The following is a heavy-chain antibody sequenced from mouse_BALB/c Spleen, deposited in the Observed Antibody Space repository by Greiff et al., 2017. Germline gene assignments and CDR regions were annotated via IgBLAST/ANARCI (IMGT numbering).Heavy chain of an antibody. V-gene: IGHV10-1*02. D-gene: IGHD2-1*01. Sequence: EVNVVESGGGLVQPKGSLKLSCAASGFTFNTYAMNWVRQAPGKGLEWVARIRSKSNNYATYYADSVKDRFTISRDDSQSMLYLQMNNLKTEDTAMYYCVRDGNYVGWFAYWGQGTLVTVSA. CDR2: IRSKSNNYAT. CDR1: GFTFNTYA. CDR3: VRDGNYVGWFAY. J-gene: IGHJ3*01.